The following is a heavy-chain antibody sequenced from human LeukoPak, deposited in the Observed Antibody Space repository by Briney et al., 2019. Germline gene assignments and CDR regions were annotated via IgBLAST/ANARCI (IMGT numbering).Heavy chain of an antibody. D-gene: IGHD3-22*01. CDR2: ILFDGTE. CDR3: ARDNYYDSSGLGY. J-gene: IGHJ4*02. V-gene: IGHV3-30*04. Sequence: PGGSLRLSCAASGFPFSGNAMHWVRQAPGKGLEWVAVILFDGTEYYADSVKGRFTISRDNAKNSLYLQMNSLRAEDTAVYYCARDNYYDSSGLGYWGQGTLVTVSS. CDR1: GFPFSGNA.